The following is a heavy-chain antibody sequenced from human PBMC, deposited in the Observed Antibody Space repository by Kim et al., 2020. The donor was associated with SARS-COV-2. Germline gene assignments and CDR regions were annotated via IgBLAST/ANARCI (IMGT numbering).Heavy chain of an antibody. Sequence: WNSGSIGYADSVKGRFTISRDNAKNSLYLQMNRLRAEDTALYYCAKALGYWGQGTLVTVSS. J-gene: IGHJ4*02. CDR3: AKALGY. D-gene: IGHD7-27*01. CDR2: WNSGSI. V-gene: IGHV3-9*01.